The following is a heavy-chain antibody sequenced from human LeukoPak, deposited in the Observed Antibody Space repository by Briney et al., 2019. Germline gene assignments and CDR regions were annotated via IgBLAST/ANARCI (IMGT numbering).Heavy chain of an antibody. CDR2: IKQDGSEK. Sequence: GGSLRLPCAASGFTFSSYWMSWVRQAPGKGLEWVANIKQDGSEKYYVDSVKGRFTISRDNAKNSLYLQMNSLRAEDTAVYYCARVLQTAPAAIPTDAFDIWGQGTMVTVSS. V-gene: IGHV3-7*01. CDR3: ARVLQTAPAAIPTDAFDI. D-gene: IGHD2-2*02. J-gene: IGHJ3*02. CDR1: GFTFSSYW.